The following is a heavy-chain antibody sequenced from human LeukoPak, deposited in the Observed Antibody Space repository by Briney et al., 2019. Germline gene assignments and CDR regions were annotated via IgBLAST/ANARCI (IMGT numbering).Heavy chain of an antibody. D-gene: IGHD6-19*01. CDR2: ISSSSSYI. Sequence: GGSLRPSCAASGFTFSSYSMNWVRQAPGKGLEWVSSISSSSSYIYYADSVKGRFTISRDNAKNSLYLQMNSLRAEDTAVYYCARAGYSSGWYFDYWGQGTLVTVSS. CDR3: ARAGYSSGWYFDY. J-gene: IGHJ4*02. CDR1: GFTFSSYS. V-gene: IGHV3-21*01.